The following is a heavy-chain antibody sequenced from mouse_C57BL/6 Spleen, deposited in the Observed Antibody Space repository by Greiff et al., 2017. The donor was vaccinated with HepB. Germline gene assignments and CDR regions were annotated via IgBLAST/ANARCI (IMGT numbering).Heavy chain of an antibody. V-gene: IGHV5-12*01. CDR1: GFTFSDYY. J-gene: IGHJ3*01. CDR3: VPMCSGYVFAY. Sequence: EVKLMESGGGLVQPGGSLKLSCAASGFTFSDYYMYWVRQTPEKRLEWVAYISNGGGSTYYPATVKGRFTISRDNAKNTLYLQMSRLKSEDTAMYYCVPMCSGYVFAYWGQGTLVTVSA. CDR2: ISNGGGST. D-gene: IGHD3-2*02.